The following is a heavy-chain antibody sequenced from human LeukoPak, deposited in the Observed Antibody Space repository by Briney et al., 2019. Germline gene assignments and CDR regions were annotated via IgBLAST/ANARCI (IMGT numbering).Heavy chain of an antibody. V-gene: IGHV3-30-3*01. CDR1: GFTFSSYA. CDR3: ARAPYSYGLGYFDY. D-gene: IGHD5-18*01. J-gene: IGHJ4*02. Sequence: PGRSLRLSCAASGFTFSSYAMHWVRQAPGKGLEWVAVMSYDGSNKYYADSVRGRFTISRDNSKNTLYLQMNSLRAEDTAVYYCARAPYSYGLGYFDYWGQGTLVTVSS. CDR2: MSYDGSNK.